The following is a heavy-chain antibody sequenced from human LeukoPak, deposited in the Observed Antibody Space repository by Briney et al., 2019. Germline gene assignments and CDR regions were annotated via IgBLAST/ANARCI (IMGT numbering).Heavy chain of an antibody. D-gene: IGHD3-3*01. V-gene: IGHV4-31*03. Sequence: SETLSLTCTVSGGSISSGGYYWSWIRQHPGKGLEWIGYIYYSGSTYYNPSLKSRVTISVDTSKNQFSLKLSSVTAADTAVYYCASTLDYDFWSGPYYYYYGMDVWGQGTTVTVSS. CDR3: ASTLDYDFWSGPYYYYYGMDV. CDR1: GGSISSGGYY. CDR2: IYYSGST. J-gene: IGHJ6*02.